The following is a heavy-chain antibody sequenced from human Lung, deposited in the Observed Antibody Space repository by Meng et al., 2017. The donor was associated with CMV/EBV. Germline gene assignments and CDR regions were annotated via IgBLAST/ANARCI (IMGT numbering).Heavy chain of an antibody. CDR1: GFTVSSNY. J-gene: IGHJ4*02. V-gene: IGHV3-66*02. Sequence: GEXXTISCAASGFTVSSNYMSWVRQAPGKGLEWVSVIYSGGSTYYADSVKGRFTISRDNSKNTLYLQMNSLRAEDTAVYHCARDPIEYSSSVSDYWSQGTLVTVSS. CDR2: IYSGGST. CDR3: ARDPIEYSSSVSDY. D-gene: IGHD6-6*01.